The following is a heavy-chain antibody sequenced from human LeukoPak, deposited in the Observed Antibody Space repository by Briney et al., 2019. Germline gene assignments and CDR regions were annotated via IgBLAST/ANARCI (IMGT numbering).Heavy chain of an antibody. CDR1: GFTFSSYA. V-gene: IGHV3-23*01. J-gene: IGHJ4*02. CDR3: AREYNWNDYLFDY. D-gene: IGHD1-20*01. CDR2: ISGSGGST. Sequence: PGGSLRLSCAASGFTFSSYAMSWVRQAPGKGLEWVSAISGSGGSTYYADSAKGRFTISRDNSKNTLYLQMNSLRAEDTAVYYCAREYNWNDYLFDYWGQGTLVTVSS.